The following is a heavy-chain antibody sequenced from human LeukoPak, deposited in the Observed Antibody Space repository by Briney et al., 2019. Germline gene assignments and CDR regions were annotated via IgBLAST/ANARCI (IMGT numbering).Heavy chain of an antibody. CDR2: IWYDGSNN. CDR1: GFTFSNYA. Sequence: GGSLRLSCAASGFTFSNYAIHWVRQAPGKGLEWVGFIWYDGSNNYHADSVKGRFTISRDNSKNTVHLQMNRLRAEDTAVYYCAKDKGLISGKYYFDYWGQGALVTVPS. CDR3: AKDKGLISGKYYFDY. J-gene: IGHJ4*02. V-gene: IGHV3-30*02. D-gene: IGHD1-26*01.